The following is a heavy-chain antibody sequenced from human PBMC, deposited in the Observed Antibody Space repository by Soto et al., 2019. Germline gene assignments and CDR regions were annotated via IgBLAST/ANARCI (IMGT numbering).Heavy chain of an antibody. J-gene: IGHJ5*02. V-gene: IGHV4-34*01. CDR2: INHSGST. CDR3: ARDMVGVVVPAAIGEDNSFEP. Sequence: ETLSLTCAVYGGSFSGYYWSWIRQPPGKGLEWIGEINHSGSTNYNPSLKSRVTISVDTSKNQFSLKLSSVTAADTAVYYCARDMVGVVVPAAIGEDNSFEPLGQGTLVT. CDR1: GGSFSGYY. D-gene: IGHD2-2*01.